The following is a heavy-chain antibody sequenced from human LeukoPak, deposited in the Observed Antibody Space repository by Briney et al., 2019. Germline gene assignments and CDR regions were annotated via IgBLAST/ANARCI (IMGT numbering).Heavy chain of an antibody. CDR2: IYHSGST. CDR1: GGSISSSNW. V-gene: IGHV4-4*02. J-gene: IGHJ4*02. D-gene: IGHD2-15*01. CDR3: ARWHCGGGSCYFDY. Sequence: SETLSLTCAVSGGSISSSNWWRWGRPPPGKGLEGVGEIYHSGSTNYNPSLKSRVTISVDKSKIHFSLKLTSVTAADTAVYYCARWHCGGGSCYFDYWGQGTLVTVSS.